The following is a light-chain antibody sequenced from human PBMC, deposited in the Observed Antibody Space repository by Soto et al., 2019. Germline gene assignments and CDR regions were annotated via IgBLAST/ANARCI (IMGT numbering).Light chain of an antibody. J-gene: IGLJ2*01. CDR2: EVT. CDR3: SSYTLGGVV. V-gene: IGLV2-14*01. Sequence: QSALTQPASVSGSPGQSIAISCTGTSSDVGGYNYVSWYQQHPGKAPKLMIYEVTNRPSGVSNRFSGSKSDNTASLTISGLQAEDEADYYCSSYTLGGVVFGGGTKLTVL. CDR1: SSDVGGYNY.